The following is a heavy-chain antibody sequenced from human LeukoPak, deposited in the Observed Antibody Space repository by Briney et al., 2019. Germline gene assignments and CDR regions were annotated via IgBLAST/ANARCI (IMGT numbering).Heavy chain of an antibody. D-gene: IGHD3-10*01. Sequence: PSETLSLTCTVSGGSISSSSYYWGWIRQPPGKGLEWIGSLYYSGSTYYNPSLKSRVTISVDTSKNQCSLKLSSVTAADTAVYHCARDIRSGSYFGWFDPWGQGTLVTVSS. J-gene: IGHJ5*02. V-gene: IGHV4-39*02. CDR2: LYYSGST. CDR1: GGSISSSSYY. CDR3: ARDIRSGSYFGWFDP.